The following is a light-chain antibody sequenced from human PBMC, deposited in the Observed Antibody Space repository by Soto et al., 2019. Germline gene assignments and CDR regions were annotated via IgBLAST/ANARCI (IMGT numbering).Light chain of an antibody. V-gene: IGLV2-14*01. CDR3: SSYTSSSTLYV. Sequence: QSVLTQPASVSGSPGQSITISCTGTSSDVGGYNYVSWYQQHPGKVPKLMIYDVSNRPSGVSNRFSGSKSGNTASLTISGLQAEDEADYYCSSYTSSSTLYVFGTGTKGPS. CDR2: DVS. CDR1: SSDVGGYNY. J-gene: IGLJ1*01.